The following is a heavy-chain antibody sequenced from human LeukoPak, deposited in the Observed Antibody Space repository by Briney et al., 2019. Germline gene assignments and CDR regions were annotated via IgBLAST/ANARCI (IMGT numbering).Heavy chain of an antibody. V-gene: IGHV1-69*13. CDR3: ARDRYYYGSGSYWGAFDI. CDR2: IIPIFGTA. J-gene: IGHJ3*02. CDR1: GYTFTGYY. D-gene: IGHD3-10*01. Sequence: SVKVSCKASGYTFTGYYMHWVRQAPGQGLEWMGGIIPIFGTANYAQKFQGRVTITADESTSTAYMELSSLRSEDTAVYYCARDRYYYGSGSYWGAFDIWGQGTMVTVSS.